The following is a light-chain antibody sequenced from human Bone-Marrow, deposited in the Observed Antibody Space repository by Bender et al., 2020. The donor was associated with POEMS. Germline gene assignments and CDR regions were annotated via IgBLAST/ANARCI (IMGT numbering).Light chain of an antibody. CDR3: VAWDASLNGWV. Sequence: QSVLTQPPSVSGTPGQRVTISCSGSSSNVGSNYVYWYQQFPGTAPKFLIYRNNQRPSGVPDRFSGSKSGTSASLAITGLQSDDEAIYFCVAWDASLNGWVFGGGTKLTVL. CDR1: SSNVGSNY. V-gene: IGLV1-47*01. J-gene: IGLJ3*02. CDR2: RNN.